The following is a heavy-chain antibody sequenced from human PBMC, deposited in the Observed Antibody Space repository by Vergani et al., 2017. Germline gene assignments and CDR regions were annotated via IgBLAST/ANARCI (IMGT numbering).Heavy chain of an antibody. CDR3: ARARRSGYD. J-gene: IGHJ4*02. D-gene: IGHD5-12*01. V-gene: IGHV3-48*01. CDR2: ITTSGAMT. Sequence: EVQLVESGGGLVQPGGSLRVSCAASGFTFRNYNMIWVRQAPGKGLEWVSYITTSGAMTHYADSVKGRFTISRDNAKNSLYLQMNSLRAEDTAVYYCARARRSGYDWGQGTLVTVSS. CDR1: GFTFRNYN.